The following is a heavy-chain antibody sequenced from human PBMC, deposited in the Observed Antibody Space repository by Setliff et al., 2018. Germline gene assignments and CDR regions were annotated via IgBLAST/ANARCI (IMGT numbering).Heavy chain of an antibody. V-gene: IGHV1-18*01. D-gene: IGHD3-22*01. J-gene: IGHJ4*02. Sequence: ASVKVSCKTSGYTFTNYGITWVRQAPGQRLEWMGWINNYNTNTNYAQKLQGRVAMTTDTSTSTAYMELRSLRSDDSAVYYCARINFYVSSGHYYASDYWGQGTLVTVSS. CDR2: INNYNTNT. CDR3: ARINFYVSSGHYYASDY. CDR1: GYTFTNYG.